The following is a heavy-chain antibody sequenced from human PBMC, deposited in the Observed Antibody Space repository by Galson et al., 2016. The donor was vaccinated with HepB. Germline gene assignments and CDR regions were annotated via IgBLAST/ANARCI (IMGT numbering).Heavy chain of an antibody. CDR1: GFTFSTYA. J-gene: IGHJ6*03. V-gene: IGHV3-23*01. CDR2: ISGSGAGT. CDR3: ARDRSLRARRMDV. Sequence: SLRLSGAASGFTFSTYAMSWVRQAPGKGLEWVSAISGSGAGTYYAGSVKGRFTISRDNSKNTLYLQMNSLRAEDTAVYYCARDRSLRARRMDVWGKGTTVTVSS.